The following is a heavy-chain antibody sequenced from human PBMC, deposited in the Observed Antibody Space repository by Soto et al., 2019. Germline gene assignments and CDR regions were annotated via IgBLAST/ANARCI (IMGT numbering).Heavy chain of an antibody. CDR3: ARITSPGYFDS. CDR1: GFTLSDYY. CDR2: IKQDGSEK. V-gene: IGHV3-7*05. J-gene: IGHJ4*02. D-gene: IGHD1-20*01. Sequence: GGSLRLSCAASGFTLSDYYMSWIRQAPGKGLEWVAYIKQDGSEKYYVDSVMGRFTMSRDNTQSSLSLQMNTLRVEDSAVYYCARITSPGYFDSWGQGTLVTVSS.